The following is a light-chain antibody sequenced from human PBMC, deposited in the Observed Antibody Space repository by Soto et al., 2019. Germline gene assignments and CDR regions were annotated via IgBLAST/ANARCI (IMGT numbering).Light chain of an antibody. Sequence: EIVLTQYPGTLSLSPGERATLSCRASQGIGDTLAWYQHKPGQTPRLLIYDTSTRATGVPARFSGSGSGTEFTLTISSLQSEDFAVYYCQQYNNWPPITFGQGTRLEI. CDR2: DTS. CDR3: QQYNNWPPIT. J-gene: IGKJ5*01. V-gene: IGKV3-15*01. CDR1: QGIGDT.